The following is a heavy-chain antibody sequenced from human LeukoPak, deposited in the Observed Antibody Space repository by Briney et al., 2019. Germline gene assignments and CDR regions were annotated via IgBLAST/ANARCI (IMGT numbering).Heavy chain of an antibody. CDR1: GFTFSSYL. CDR3: ARALTYYDSSGYLYYFDY. D-gene: IGHD3-22*01. V-gene: IGHV3-7*01. J-gene: IGHJ4*02. Sequence: GGSLRLSCAASGFTFSSYLMSWVRQAPGKGLEWVANIKQDGSEKYYVDSVKGRFTISRDNAKNSLYLQMNSLRAEDTAVYYCARALTYYDSSGYLYYFDYWGQGTLVTVSS. CDR2: IKQDGSEK.